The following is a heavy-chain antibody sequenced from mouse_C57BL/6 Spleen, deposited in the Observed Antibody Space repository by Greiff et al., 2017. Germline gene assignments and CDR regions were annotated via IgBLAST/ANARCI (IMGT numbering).Heavy chain of an antibody. CDR3: ARYSDAMDY. CDR1: GFTFTDYN. Sequence: EVKLMESGGGLVQPGGSLSLSCAASGFTFTDYNMSWVRQPPGKALEWLGFIRNKANGYTTEYSASVKGRFTISRDNSQSILYLQMNALRAEDSATYYCARYSDAMDYWGQGTSVTVSS. V-gene: IGHV7-3*01. J-gene: IGHJ4*01. CDR2: IRNKANGYTT.